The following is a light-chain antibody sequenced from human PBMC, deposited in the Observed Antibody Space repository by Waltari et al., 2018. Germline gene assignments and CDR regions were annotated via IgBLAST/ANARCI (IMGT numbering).Light chain of an antibody. CDR2: QDN. J-gene: IGLJ2*01. CDR1: TWGDKY. CDR3: QAWHTSTFVL. Sequence: SFQLTQTPSVSVSPGETASISCSGDTWGDKYVSWYQHKPGQSPVLLIYQDNMRPSGIPERFSGSNSGNTATLTISGTQAMDEADYYCQAWHTSTFVLFDGGTKLTVL. V-gene: IGLV3-1*01.